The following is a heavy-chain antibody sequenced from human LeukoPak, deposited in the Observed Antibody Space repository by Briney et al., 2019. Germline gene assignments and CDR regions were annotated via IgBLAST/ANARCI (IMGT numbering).Heavy chain of an antibody. CDR3: ARGERWLQFDY. CDR1: GGSISSGSYY. Sequence: SETLSLTCTVSGGSISSGSYYWSWIRQPAGKGLEWIGRIYTSGSTNYNPSLKSRVTISVDTSKNQFSLKLSSVTAADTAVYYCARGERWLQFDYWGQGTLVTVSS. J-gene: IGHJ4*02. V-gene: IGHV4-61*02. D-gene: IGHD5-24*01. CDR2: IYTSGST.